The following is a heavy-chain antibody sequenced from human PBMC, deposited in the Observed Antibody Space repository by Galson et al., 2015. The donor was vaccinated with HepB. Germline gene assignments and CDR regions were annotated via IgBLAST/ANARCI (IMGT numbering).Heavy chain of an antibody. J-gene: IGHJ2*01. D-gene: IGHD2-8*01. V-gene: IGHV3-48*01. Sequence: SLRLSCAASGFTFSSYSMNWVRQAPGKGLEWVSYISSSSSTIYYADSVKGRFTISRDNAKNSLYLQMNSLRAEDTAVYYCARDTPPREMAGFIWYFDLWGRGTLVTVSS. CDR1: GFTFSSYS. CDR2: ISSSSSTI. CDR3: ARDTPPREMAGFIWYFDL.